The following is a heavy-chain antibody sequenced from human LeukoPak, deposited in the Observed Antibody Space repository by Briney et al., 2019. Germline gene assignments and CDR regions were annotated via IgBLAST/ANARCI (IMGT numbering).Heavy chain of an antibody. Sequence: GGSLRLSCTASGFTFGDYAMTWVCQASGKGLEWVGFIASETYGGTAEYAASVKGRFTISRDDSKSIAYLQMNSLKTEDTAVYYCTRDQTPYYWGQGTLVTVSS. CDR3: TRDQTPYY. J-gene: IGHJ4*02. V-gene: IGHV3-49*04. CDR1: GFTFGDYA. CDR2: IASETYGGTA.